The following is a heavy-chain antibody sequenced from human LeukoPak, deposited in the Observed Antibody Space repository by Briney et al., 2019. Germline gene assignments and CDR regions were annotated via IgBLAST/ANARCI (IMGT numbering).Heavy chain of an antibody. CDR2: ITSRSSYI. CDR1: GFTFSNYG. D-gene: IGHD3-10*01. Sequence: GGSLRLSCAASGFTFSNYGMNWVRQAPGKGLEWVSSITSRSSYIYYADSMKGRFTIPRDNAKNSLYLQMNSLRAEDTAVYYCARDYGRSRDYGMDVWGQGTTVTVSS. CDR3: ARDYGRSRDYGMDV. J-gene: IGHJ6*02. V-gene: IGHV3-21*01.